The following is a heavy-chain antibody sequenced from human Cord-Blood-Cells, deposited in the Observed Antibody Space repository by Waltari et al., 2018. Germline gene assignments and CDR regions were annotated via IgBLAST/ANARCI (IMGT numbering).Heavy chain of an antibody. CDR1: EFPLDVYA. CDR3: AKFEAAMDAFDI. CDR2: ISWNSGSI. Sequence: EVQLVESGGGLVQPGRSLRLSCAASEFPLDVYALPWAKQAAGKGLDWVSGISWNSGSIGYAESVKGRFTITRDNAKNSLYLQMNSLRAEDTALYYCAKFEAAMDAFDIWGQGTMVTVS. D-gene: IGHD2-2*01. J-gene: IGHJ3*02. V-gene: IGHV3-9*01.